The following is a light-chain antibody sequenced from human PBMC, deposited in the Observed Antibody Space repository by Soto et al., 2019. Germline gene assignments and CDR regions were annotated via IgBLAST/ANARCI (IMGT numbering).Light chain of an antibody. CDR3: GTWDSSLSAHNYV. V-gene: IGLV1-51*01. Sequence: QSVLTQPPSVSAAPGQKVTISCSGKSSNIGNNYVSWYQQLPGTAPKLLIYDNNKRPSGIPDRFSGSKSGTSATLGITGLQTGDEADYYCGTWDSSLSAHNYVFGTGTKVTVL. J-gene: IGLJ1*01. CDR1: SSNIGNNY. CDR2: DNN.